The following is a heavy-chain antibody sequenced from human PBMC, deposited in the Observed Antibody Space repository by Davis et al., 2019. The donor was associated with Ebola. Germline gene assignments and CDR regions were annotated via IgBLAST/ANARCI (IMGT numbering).Heavy chain of an antibody. CDR2: ISSDTNNK. CDR3: ARDPGFLRLDGAYYFDY. CDR1: GLTPRNY. D-gene: IGHD3-16*01. J-gene: IGHJ4*01. Sequence: PGGSLRLSCAASGLTPRNYALYCMHWVRQYPGKGLEWVAVISSDTNNKLYADSVKGRFTISRDNSKNTLFLQMNSLRIEDTAVYYCARDPGFLRLDGAYYFDYWGHGTLVTVSS. V-gene: IGHV3-30*19.